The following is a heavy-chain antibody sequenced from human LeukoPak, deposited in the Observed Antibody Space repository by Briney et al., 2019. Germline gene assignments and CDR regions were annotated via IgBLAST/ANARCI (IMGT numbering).Heavy chain of an antibody. CDR1: GYTFTSYD. CDR2: MNPNSGNT. J-gene: IGHJ4*02. D-gene: IGHD3-3*01. Sequence: ASVKVSCKASGYTFTSYDINWVRQATGPGLEWMGWMNPNSGNTGYAQKFQGRVTMTRNTSISTAYMELSSLRSEDTAVYYCAIRRSHDFWSGLDDYWGQGTLVTVSS. V-gene: IGHV1-8*01. CDR3: AIRRSHDFWSGLDDY.